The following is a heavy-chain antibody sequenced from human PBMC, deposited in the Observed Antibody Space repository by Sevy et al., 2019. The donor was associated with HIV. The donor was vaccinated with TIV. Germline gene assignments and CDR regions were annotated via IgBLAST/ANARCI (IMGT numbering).Heavy chain of an antibody. CDR3: TSVLFDY. J-gene: IGHJ4*02. CDR1: GFTLSYYG. CDR2: IKDDGSKR. Sequence: GGSLRLSCAASGFTLSYYGMHWVRQAPGKGLEWVTFIKDDGSKRFYADSVKGRFTVSRDKSKNTMSLKMNSLRAEDTAVYYCTSVLFDYWGQGALVTVSS. D-gene: IGHD3-10*01. V-gene: IGHV3-30*02.